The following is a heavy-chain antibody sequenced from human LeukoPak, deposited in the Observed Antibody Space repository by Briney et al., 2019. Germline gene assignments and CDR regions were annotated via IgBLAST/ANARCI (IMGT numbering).Heavy chain of an antibody. CDR2: IYYSGST. Sequence: SGTLSLTCTVSGGSISSYYWSWIRQPPGKGLEWIGYIYYSGSTNYNPSLKSRVTISVDTSKNQFSLKLSSVTAADTAVYYCARHRAYGVSRAGWFDPWGQGTLVTVSS. J-gene: IGHJ5*02. D-gene: IGHD4-17*01. CDR3: ARHRAYGVSRAGWFDP. V-gene: IGHV4-59*08. CDR1: GGSISSYY.